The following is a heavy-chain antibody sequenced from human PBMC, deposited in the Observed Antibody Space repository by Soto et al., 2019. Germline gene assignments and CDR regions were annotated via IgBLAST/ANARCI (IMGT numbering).Heavy chain of an antibody. V-gene: IGHV4-4*07. CDR2: IYTSGST. CDR1: GCSISSYY. Sequence: PSETLSLTCPVSGCSISSYYWSWIRQPAGKGLEWIGRIYTSGSTNYNPSLKSRVTMSVDTSKNQFSLKLSSVTAADTAVYYCARDRPHSDRGYSYGYYDNWFDPWGQGTLVTVS. J-gene: IGHJ5*02. CDR3: ARDRPHSDRGYSYGYYDNWFDP. D-gene: IGHD5-18*01.